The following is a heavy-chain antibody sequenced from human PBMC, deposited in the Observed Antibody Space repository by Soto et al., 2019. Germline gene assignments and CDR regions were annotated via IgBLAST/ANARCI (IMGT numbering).Heavy chain of an antibody. J-gene: IGHJ5*02. CDR2: INHSGST. CDR1: GGSFSGYY. D-gene: IGHD3-3*01. Sequence: SETLSLTCAVYGGSFSGYYWSWIRQPPGKGLEWIGEINHSGSTNYNPSLKSRVTISVDTSKNQFSLKLSSVTAADTAVYYCARGGSLRFLEWLLHRHFDPWGQGTLVTVSS. V-gene: IGHV4-34*01. CDR3: ARGGSLRFLEWLLHRHFDP.